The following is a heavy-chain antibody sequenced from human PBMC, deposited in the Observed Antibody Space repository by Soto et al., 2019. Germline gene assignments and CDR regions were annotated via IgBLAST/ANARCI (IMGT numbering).Heavy chain of an antibody. CDR1: GFTFSDYY. D-gene: IGHD5-18*01. J-gene: IGHJ4*02. Sequence: QVRLVESGGGLVKPGGSLRLSCAASGFTFSDYYMNWIRQAPGKGLEWVSYISGGDTIYYADSVKGRFTISRDNAKNSLYLQMNSLRADDTAVYYCARGYSYYDYWGQGTLVTVSS. V-gene: IGHV3-11*01. CDR2: ISGGDTI. CDR3: ARGYSYYDY.